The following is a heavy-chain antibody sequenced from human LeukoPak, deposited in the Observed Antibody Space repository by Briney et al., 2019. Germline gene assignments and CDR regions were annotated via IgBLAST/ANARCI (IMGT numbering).Heavy chain of an antibody. D-gene: IGHD6-19*01. CDR2: IFYSVTT. Sequence: SETLSLTCTVSGGSINSSSYYWGWLRQPPGKGLEWIGSIFYSVTTHSNPSLQSRVTISVDTSKNQFSLRLDSMTAADTAVYYCARPDGIAVASFDYWGQGTLVTVSS. CDR3: ARPDGIAVASFDY. V-gene: IGHV4-39*01. J-gene: IGHJ4*02. CDR1: GGSINSSSYY.